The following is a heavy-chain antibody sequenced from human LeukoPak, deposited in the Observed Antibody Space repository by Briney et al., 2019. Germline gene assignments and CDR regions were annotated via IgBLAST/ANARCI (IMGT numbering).Heavy chain of an antibody. CDR1: GFTCTTYW. Sequence: GGSLRLSCAASGFTCTTYWTHWVRHAPGKGLVWVSHINSDGSITSYADSVKGRFTISRDNAKNTLYLQMNSLRAEDTAVYYCARDAVDTANAVWGQGTTVTVSS. CDR2: INSDGSIT. V-gene: IGHV3-74*01. D-gene: IGHD5-18*01. CDR3: ARDAVDTANAV. J-gene: IGHJ6*02.